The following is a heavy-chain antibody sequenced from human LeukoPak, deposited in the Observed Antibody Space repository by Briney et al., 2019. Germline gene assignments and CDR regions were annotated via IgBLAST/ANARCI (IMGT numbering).Heavy chain of an antibody. CDR3: AREGTRWADENWFDP. Sequence: SETLSLTCTVSGSISGYYWSWIRQPPGEGLEWIGYIYTSGSTNYNPSLESRVTISVDTSKNQFSLDLSSVTAADTAVYYCAREGTRWADENWFDPWGQGSLVIVSS. CDR2: IYTSGST. J-gene: IGHJ5*02. CDR1: GSISGYY. D-gene: IGHD1-26*01. V-gene: IGHV4-4*09.